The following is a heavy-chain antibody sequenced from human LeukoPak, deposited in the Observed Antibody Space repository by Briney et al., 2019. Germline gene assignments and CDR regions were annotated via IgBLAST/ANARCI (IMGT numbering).Heavy chain of an antibody. CDR2: ISSGSSYI. Sequence: PGGSLRLSCAASGFTFSHYNMNWVRQAPGKGLEWVSSISSGSSYIYYSDSVKGRFTISRDNAKNSLYLQMNSLRDEDTAVYYCARDGMVRGVIIWDAFDIWGQGTMVTVSS. CDR1: GFTFSHYN. D-gene: IGHD3-10*01. J-gene: IGHJ3*02. CDR3: ARDGMVRGVIIWDAFDI. V-gene: IGHV3-21*01.